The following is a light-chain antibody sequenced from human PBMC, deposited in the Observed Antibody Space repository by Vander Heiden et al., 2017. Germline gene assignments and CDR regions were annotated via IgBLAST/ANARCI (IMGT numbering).Light chain of an antibody. CDR1: FLRNYY. CDR2: GED. CDR3: RSRDSSADHCL. V-gene: IGLV3-19*01. Sequence: SSRLTQDPAVSVALGQTVRITCQGDFLRNYYAYWCQQKPGQAPIFVIYGEDNRPSGIPDRFSGSNSGNTTSLTVTGAQAEDEADCFCRSRDSSADHCLFRTGAKATAL. J-gene: IGLJ1*01.